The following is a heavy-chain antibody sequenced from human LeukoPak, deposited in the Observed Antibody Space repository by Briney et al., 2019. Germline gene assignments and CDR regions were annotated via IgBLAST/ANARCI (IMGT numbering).Heavy chain of an antibody. D-gene: IGHD3-10*01. J-gene: IGHJ4*02. CDR1: GGSVSSGSYY. V-gene: IGHV4-61*01. Sequence: SETLSLTCTVSGGSVSSGSYYWSWIRQPPGKGLEWIGYIYYSGSTNYNPSLKSRVTISVDTPKNQFSLKLSSVTAADTAVYYCARAGDYYGSGSYSAPFGYWGQGTLVTVSS. CDR2: IYYSGST. CDR3: ARAGDYYGSGSYSAPFGY.